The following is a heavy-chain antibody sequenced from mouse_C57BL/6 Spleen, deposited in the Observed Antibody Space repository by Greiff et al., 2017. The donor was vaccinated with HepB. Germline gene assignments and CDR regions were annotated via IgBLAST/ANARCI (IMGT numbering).Heavy chain of an antibody. Sequence: VQLVESGPGLVQPSQSLSITCTVSGFSLTSYGVHWVRQSPGKGLEWLGVIWRGGSTDYNAAFMSRLSITKDNSKSQVFFKMNSLHADDTAIYYCAKRGHSNYDAMDYWGQGTSVTVSS. CDR3: AKRGHSNYDAMDY. J-gene: IGHJ4*01. CDR2: IWRGGST. D-gene: IGHD2-5*01. CDR1: GFSLTSYG. V-gene: IGHV2-5*01.